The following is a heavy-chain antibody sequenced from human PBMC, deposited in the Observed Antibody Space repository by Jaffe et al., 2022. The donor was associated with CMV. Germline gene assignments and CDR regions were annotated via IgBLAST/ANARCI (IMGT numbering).Heavy chain of an antibody. J-gene: IGHJ4*02. Sequence: QVNLVQSGAEVKKPGASVKISCEASGYTFTRHAIHWVRRAPGQRLEWMGWIDPGNGDSERSQKFQGRLAITRDTSANTVYMEMSSLTFEDTAIYYCARVALQLYSADLSGLHYWGQGTLVTVSS. CDR2: IDPGNGDS. D-gene: IGHD5-12*01. CDR3: ARVALQLYSADLSGLHY. CDR1: GYTFTRHA. V-gene: IGHV1-3*01.